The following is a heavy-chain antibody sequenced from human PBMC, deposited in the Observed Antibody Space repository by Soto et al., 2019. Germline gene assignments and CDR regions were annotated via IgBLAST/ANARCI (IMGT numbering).Heavy chain of an antibody. Sequence: SETLSLTCAVYGGSFSGYYWSWIRQPPGKGLEWIGEINHSGSTNYNPSLKSRVTISVDTSKNQFSLKLSSVTAADTAVYYCASFTRLEDYWGQGTLVTVSS. CDR1: GGSFSGYY. J-gene: IGHJ4*02. CDR2: INHSGST. V-gene: IGHV4-34*01. D-gene: IGHD1-1*01. CDR3: ASFTRLEDY.